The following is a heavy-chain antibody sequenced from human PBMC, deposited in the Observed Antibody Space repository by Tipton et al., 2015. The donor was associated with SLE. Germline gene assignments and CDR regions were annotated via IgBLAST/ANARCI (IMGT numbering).Heavy chain of an antibody. CDR3: ARDYTSGWDDAFDF. J-gene: IGHJ3*01. CDR1: GFTFNDYW. CDR2: INQDGSAK. V-gene: IGHV3-7*01. D-gene: IGHD6-19*01. Sequence: LSCAASGFTFNDYWMTWVRQAPGKGLEWVANINQDGSAKYSVDSVEGRFTISRDNAKNSLYLQMSSLRDEDTAIYYCARDYTSGWDDAFDFWGQGTVVTVSS.